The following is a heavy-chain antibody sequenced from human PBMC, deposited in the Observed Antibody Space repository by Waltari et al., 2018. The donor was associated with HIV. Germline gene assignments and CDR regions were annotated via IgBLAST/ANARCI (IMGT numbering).Heavy chain of an antibody. CDR1: GSPFRTFA. CDR2: ISGVDDT. Sequence: VQLLESGGGSVEPGGSVRLSCVASGSPFRTFAMTWVRQAPGKGLEGVSTISGVDDTYHADSVKGRFTISRDTSKNTVSLQMKRLRDDDTAFYYCVRCGGFYYGTGLDWGRGTLVTVSS. J-gene: IGHJ4*02. V-gene: IGHV3-23*01. CDR3: VRCGGFYYGTGLD. D-gene: IGHD3-10*01.